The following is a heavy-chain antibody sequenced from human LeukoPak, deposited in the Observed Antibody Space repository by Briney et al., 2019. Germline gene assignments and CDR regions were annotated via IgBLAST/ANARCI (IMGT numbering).Heavy chain of an antibody. J-gene: IGHJ6*04. CDR2: ISGSGGST. CDR1: GFTFSSYG. D-gene: IGHD3-10*02. V-gene: IGHV3-23*01. Sequence: GGSLRLSCAASGFTFSSYGMSWVRQAPGKGLEWVSAISGSGGSTYYADSVRGRFTISRDNSKNTLFLQMNSLRAEDAAVYYCAELGITMIGGVWGKGTTVTISS. CDR3: AELGITMIGGV.